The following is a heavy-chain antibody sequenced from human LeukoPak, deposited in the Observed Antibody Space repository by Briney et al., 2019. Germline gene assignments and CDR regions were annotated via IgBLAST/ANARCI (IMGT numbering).Heavy chain of an antibody. D-gene: IGHD6-13*01. Sequence: PGGSLTLSCAGCGFTFSFYAMTWVRQAPGKGPELVSVISCDACVTNHAASVKGRFNISRDNSKNHLYLQLNTLSVEDTAIYYCAKAYSSSLYGDAFHIWGQGTMVTVSS. V-gene: IGHV3-23*01. CDR1: GFTFSFYA. CDR2: ISCDACVT. J-gene: IGHJ3*02. CDR3: AKAYSSSLYGDAFHI.